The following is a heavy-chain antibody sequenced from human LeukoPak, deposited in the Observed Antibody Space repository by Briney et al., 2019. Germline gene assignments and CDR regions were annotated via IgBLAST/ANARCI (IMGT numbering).Heavy chain of an antibody. CDR2: ISYDGSNK. V-gene: IGHV3-30-3*01. CDR3: ARSYSRPYYFDY. J-gene: IGHJ4*02. D-gene: IGHD6-13*01. CDR1: GFTFSSYA. Sequence: SGGSLRLSCAASGFTFSSYAMHWVRQAPGKGLEWVAVISYDGSNKYYADSVKGRFTISRGNSKNTLYLQMNSLRAEDTAVYYCARSYSRPYYFDYWGQGTLVTVSS.